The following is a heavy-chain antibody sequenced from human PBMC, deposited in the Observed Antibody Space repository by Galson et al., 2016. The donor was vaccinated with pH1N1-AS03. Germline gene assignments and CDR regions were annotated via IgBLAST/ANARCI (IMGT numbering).Heavy chain of an antibody. CDR2: INTDTGVT. J-gene: IGHJ6*02. Sequence: SVKVSCKASGYIFTGFYVHWVRQAPGQGLEWMGWINTDTGVTNSAQKFEAWVTMTRDTAVSTAYMELYGLKSADTAVYYCARDPRGPCTSATCPTTYYFGMDVWGQGTTVIVSS. D-gene: IGHD3-10*01. CDR3: ARDPRGPCTSATCPTTYYFGMDV. V-gene: IGHV1-2*04. CDR1: GYIFTGFY.